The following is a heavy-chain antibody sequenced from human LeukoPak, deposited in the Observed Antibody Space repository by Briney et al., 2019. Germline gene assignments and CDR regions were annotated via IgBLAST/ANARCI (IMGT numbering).Heavy chain of an antibody. CDR2: IYATGST. CDR1: GDSISTYY. Sequence: PPETLSLTCTVSGDSISTYYWSWIRQPPGKGLEWIGYIYATGSTNYNPSLKSRLTISVDTSKNQFSLNLNSVTAADTAVYYCARHVKQQLVQPLFDHWGQGILVTVSS. D-gene: IGHD6-13*01. V-gene: IGHV4-4*09. J-gene: IGHJ5*02. CDR3: ARHVKQQLVQPLFDH.